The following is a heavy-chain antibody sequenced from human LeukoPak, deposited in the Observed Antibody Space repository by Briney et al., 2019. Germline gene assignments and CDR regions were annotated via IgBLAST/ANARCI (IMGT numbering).Heavy chain of an antibody. CDR1: GGSIRSYY. CDR3: ARVVRDGYNYYFDY. V-gene: IGHV4-59*01. CDR2: IYYSGST. J-gene: IGHJ4*02. D-gene: IGHD5-24*01. Sequence: SETLSLTCTVSGGSIRSYYWSWIRQPPGKGLEWIGYIYYSGSTNYNPSLKSRVTISVDTSKNQFSLKLSSVTAADTAVYYCARVVRDGYNYYFDYWGQGTLVTVSS.